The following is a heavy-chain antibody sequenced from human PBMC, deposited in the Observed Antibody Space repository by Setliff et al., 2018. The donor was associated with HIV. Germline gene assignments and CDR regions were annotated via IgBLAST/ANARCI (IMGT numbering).Heavy chain of an antibody. Sequence: PSETLSLPCSVSGVSISSSNYFWTWIRQPAGKGLEWIGHIYTSGSTNYNPSLKYNPSLKSRATISIDTSKKQFSLKLNSVTAADTAVYYCARAGSAAASPLDYWGQGTLVTVSS. V-gene: IGHV4-61*10. CDR1: GVSISSSNYF. CDR3: ARAGSAAASPLDY. D-gene: IGHD6-6*01. CDR2: IYTSGST. J-gene: IGHJ4*02.